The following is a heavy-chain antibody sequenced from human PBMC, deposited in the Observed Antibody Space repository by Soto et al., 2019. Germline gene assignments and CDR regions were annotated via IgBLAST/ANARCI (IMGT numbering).Heavy chain of an antibody. Sequence: SETLSLTCTVSGGSISSYYWSWIRQPPGKGLEWIGYIYYSGSTNYNPSLKSRVTISVDTSKNQFSLKLSSVTAADTAVYYCARHGGCSSSWHFDYWGQGTLVTVSS. J-gene: IGHJ4*02. D-gene: IGHD6-13*01. CDR2: IYYSGST. V-gene: IGHV4-59*08. CDR1: GGSISSYY. CDR3: ARHGGCSSSWHFDY.